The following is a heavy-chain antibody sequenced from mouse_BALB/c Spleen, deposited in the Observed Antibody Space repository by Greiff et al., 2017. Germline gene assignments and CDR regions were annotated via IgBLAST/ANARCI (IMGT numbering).Heavy chain of an antibody. J-gene: IGHJ2*01. V-gene: IGHV3-2*02. Sequence: EVKLVESGPGLVKPSQSLSLTCPVTGYSITSDYAWNWIRQFPGNKLEWMGYISYSGSTSYNPSLKSRISITRDTSKNQFFLQLNSVTTEDTATYYCARRGAPFDYWGQGTTLTVSS. CDR2: ISYSGST. CDR1: GYSITSDYA. CDR3: ARRGAPFDY.